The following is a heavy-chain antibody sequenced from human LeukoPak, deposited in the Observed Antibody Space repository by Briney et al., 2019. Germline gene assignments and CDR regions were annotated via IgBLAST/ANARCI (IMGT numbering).Heavy chain of an antibody. CDR2: ISGGGDAT. Sequence: GGSLRLSCAASGFTFCSYAMNWVRQAPGKGLERVSAISGGGDATYYADSVKGRFTISRDNSQNTLYLQMDSLRVEDTAVYYCAKGTQSTGYYLLDFWGQGTLVTVSS. CDR1: GFTFCSYA. D-gene: IGHD2/OR15-2a*01. J-gene: IGHJ4*02. CDR3: AKGTQSTGYYLLDF. V-gene: IGHV3-23*01.